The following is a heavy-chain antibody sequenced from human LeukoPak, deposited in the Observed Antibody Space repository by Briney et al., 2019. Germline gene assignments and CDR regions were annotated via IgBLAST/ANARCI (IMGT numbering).Heavy chain of an antibody. J-gene: IGHJ4*02. V-gene: IGHV4-34*01. Sequence: SETLSLTCAVYGGSFSGYYWSWIRQPPGRGLEWIGEINHSGSTNYSPSLKSRVTISVDTSKNQFSLKLSSVTAADTAVYYCAGRRTVVVLHWGQGTLVTVSS. CDR3: AGRRTVVVLH. D-gene: IGHD3-22*01. CDR1: GGSFSGYY. CDR2: INHSGST.